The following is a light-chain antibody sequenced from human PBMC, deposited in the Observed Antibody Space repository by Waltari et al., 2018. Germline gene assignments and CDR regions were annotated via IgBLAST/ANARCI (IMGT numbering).Light chain of an antibody. Sequence: QSVLTQPPSVSGAPGQRVTISCTGSSFNIGTSYDVHWYQQLPGAAPKLLLYKNNNRPSGVPDRFLGSTSGTSASLTITGLQPEDEADYYCQSYDSTLGGWGVFGGGTKLTVL. V-gene: IGLV1-40*01. CDR2: KNN. CDR3: QSYDSTLGGWGV. CDR1: SFNIGTSYD. J-gene: IGLJ2*01.